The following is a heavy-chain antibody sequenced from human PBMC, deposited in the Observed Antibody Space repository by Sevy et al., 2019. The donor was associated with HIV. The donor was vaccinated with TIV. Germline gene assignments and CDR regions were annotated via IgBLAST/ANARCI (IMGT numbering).Heavy chain of an antibody. D-gene: IGHD3-16*01. J-gene: IGHJ6*02. CDR3: ARHGGVVDYGMDV. Sequence: SETLSLTCTVSGGSISPYYWSWIRQPPGKGLEWVGYFYYTGSTNYNPSLEGRATISVDASKNQFFLKLTSVTAADTAVYYCARHGGVVDYGMDVWGQGTTVTVSS. V-gene: IGHV4-59*01. CDR1: GGSISPYY. CDR2: FYYTGST.